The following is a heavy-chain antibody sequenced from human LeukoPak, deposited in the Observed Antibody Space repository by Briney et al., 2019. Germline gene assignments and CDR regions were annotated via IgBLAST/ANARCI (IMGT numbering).Heavy chain of an antibody. CDR2: IYYSGST. J-gene: IGHJ3*02. D-gene: IGHD4-17*01. Sequence: SETLSLTCTVSGGSISSGGYYWTWIRQHPGKGLEWIGYIYYSGSTYNNPSLKSRVTISVHTSKNQFSLKLSSVTAADTAVYYCARATVPNGETFDIWGQGTMVTVS. V-gene: IGHV4-31*03. CDR3: ARATVPNGETFDI. CDR1: GGSISSGGYY.